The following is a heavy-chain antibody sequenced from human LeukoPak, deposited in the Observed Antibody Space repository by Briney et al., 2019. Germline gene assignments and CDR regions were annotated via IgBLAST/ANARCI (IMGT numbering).Heavy chain of an antibody. CDR3: ASPRYSSGWYFDY. CDR2: INPNSGGT. J-gene: IGHJ4*02. D-gene: IGHD6-19*01. V-gene: IGHV1-2*02. Sequence: GASVKVSCKASGYTFTGYYMHWVRQAPGQGLESMGWINPNSGGTNYAQKFQGRVTMTRDTSISTAYMELSRLRSDDTAVYYWASPRYSSGWYFDYWGQGTLVTVSS. CDR1: GYTFTGYY.